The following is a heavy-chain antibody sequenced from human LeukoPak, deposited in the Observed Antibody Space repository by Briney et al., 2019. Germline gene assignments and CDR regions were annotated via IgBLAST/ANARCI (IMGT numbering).Heavy chain of an antibody. CDR2: MNPNSGNT. V-gene: IGHV1-8*01. CDR3: ARVPHWNYYGMDV. CDR1: GYTFTSYN. D-gene: IGHD3-3*01. Sequence: PVKVSCKASGYTFTSYNINWARQATGQGPEWMGWMNPNSGNTGYAQKFQGRVTMTRNTSISTAYMELSSLRSEDTAVYYCARVPHWNYYGMDVWGQGTTLTVSS. J-gene: IGHJ6*02.